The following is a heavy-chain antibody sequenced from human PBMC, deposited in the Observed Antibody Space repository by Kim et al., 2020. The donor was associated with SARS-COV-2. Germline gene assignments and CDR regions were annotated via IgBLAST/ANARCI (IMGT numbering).Heavy chain of an antibody. J-gene: IGHJ4*02. CDR2: MDPKSGST. V-gene: IGHV1-8*02. CDR1: GYTFNSYD. CDR3: ARGERLDS. Sequence: ASVKVSCTASGYTFNSYDINCVRQAAGQGLEWMGWMDPKSGSTGYAQKFQGRVTMSRDTSTNTAYMELNSLRVEDTAVYYCARGERLDSWGQGTLVTVSS. D-gene: IGHD1-26*01.